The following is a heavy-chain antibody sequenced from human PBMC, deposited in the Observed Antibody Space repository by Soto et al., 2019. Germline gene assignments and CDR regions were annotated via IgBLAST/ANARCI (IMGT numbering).Heavy chain of an antibody. CDR3: ARVFRSGYQLPNYYYYGMDV. V-gene: IGHV1-46*01. J-gene: IGHJ6*02. D-gene: IGHD2-2*01. Sequence: GASVKVSCKASGYTFTIYYMHWVRQAPGQGLEWMGIINPSGGSTSYAQKFQGRVTMTRDTSTSTVYMELSSLRSEDTAVYYCARVFRSGYQLPNYYYYGMDVWGQGTTVTVSS. CDR2: INPSGGST. CDR1: GYTFTIYY.